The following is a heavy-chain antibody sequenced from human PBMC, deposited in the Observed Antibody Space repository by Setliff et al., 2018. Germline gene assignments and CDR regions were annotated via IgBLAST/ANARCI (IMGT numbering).Heavy chain of an antibody. Sequence: SETLSLTCAVSSLSVSSGYFWGWIRQPPGKGLEWIGCLYHGGTTHYNPSLKSRVTISLDTSKNGFSLKLSSVTAADTAVYYCVRDAGDGYGVDAYAGGGFDFWGQGTMVTVSS. D-gene: IGHD4-17*01. J-gene: IGHJ3*01. CDR3: VRDAGDGYGVDAYAGGGFDF. V-gene: IGHV4-38-2*02. CDR2: LYHGGTT. CDR1: SLSVSSGYF.